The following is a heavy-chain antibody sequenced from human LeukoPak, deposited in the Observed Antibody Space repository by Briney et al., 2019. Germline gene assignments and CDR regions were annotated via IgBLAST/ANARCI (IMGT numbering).Heavy chain of an antibody. J-gene: IGHJ3*02. D-gene: IGHD2-15*01. CDR1: GGSISSYY. CDR3: ARLVSSSDAFDI. Sequence: PETLSLTCTVSGGSISSYYWSWIRQPPGKGLEWIGYIYYSGSTNYNPSLKSRVTISVDTSKNQFSLKLSSVTAADTAVYYCARLVSSSDAFDIWGQGTMVTVSS. V-gene: IGHV4-59*08. CDR2: IYYSGST.